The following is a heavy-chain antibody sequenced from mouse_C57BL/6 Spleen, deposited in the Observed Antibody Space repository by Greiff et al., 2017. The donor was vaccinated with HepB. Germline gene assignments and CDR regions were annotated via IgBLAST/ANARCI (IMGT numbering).Heavy chain of an antibody. J-gene: IGHJ3*01. CDR2: IRSKSNNYAT. CDR1: GFSFNTYA. CDR3: VRQTGTGFAY. D-gene: IGHD4-1*01. Sequence: EVQLQQSGGGLVQPKGSLKLSCAASGFSFNTYAMNWVRQAPGKGLEWVARIRSKSNNYATYYADSVKARFTISRDDSESMLYLQMNNLKTEDTAMYYCVRQTGTGFAYWGQGTLVTVSA. V-gene: IGHV10-1*01.